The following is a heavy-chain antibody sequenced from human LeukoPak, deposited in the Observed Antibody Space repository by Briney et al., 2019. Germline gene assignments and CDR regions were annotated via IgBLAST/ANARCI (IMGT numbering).Heavy chain of an antibody. CDR2: IKPKSGAT. D-gene: IGHD6-19*01. CDR3: ATHLSVADAFDI. J-gene: IGHJ3*02. V-gene: IGHV1-2*02. Sequence: ASVKVSCKASGYLFIDYYMHWVRQAPGNGLEWMGWIKPKSGATNYAEKFQGRVTVTRDTSISTAYMELSSLTSDDTAVYYCATHLSVADAFDIWGQGTMVTVSS. CDR1: GYLFIDYY.